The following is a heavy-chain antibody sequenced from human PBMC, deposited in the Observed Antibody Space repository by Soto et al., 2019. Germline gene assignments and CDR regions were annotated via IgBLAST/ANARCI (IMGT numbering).Heavy chain of an antibody. Sequence: QVQLVQSGAEVKKPGASVKVSCKASGYTFNNYGITWVRQAPGQGLEWMGWISAYNGNRNYARKLQGRVTMTTDTSTSTAYMELRSLRSDDTAVYYCARDSGYSGYGAFDYWGQGTLVTVSS. CDR2: ISAYNGNR. J-gene: IGHJ4*02. D-gene: IGHD5-12*01. CDR3: ARDSGYSGYGAFDY. V-gene: IGHV1-18*01. CDR1: GYTFNNYG.